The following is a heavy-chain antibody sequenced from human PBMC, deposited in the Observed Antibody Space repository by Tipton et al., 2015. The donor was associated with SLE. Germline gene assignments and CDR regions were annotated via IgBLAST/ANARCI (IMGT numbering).Heavy chain of an antibody. D-gene: IGHD1-26*01. Sequence: TLSLTCSVSGGSIRTYYWSWIRQPPGKGLEWIGCMYHSGITNYNPSLYSRVTISVDTSKNQFSLKMNSVTAADTAVYYCARGTPFMEWERNWFDPWGQGTLVTVSS. V-gene: IGHV4-59*01. CDR1: GGSIRTYY. CDR3: ARGTPFMEWERNWFDP. CDR2: MYHSGIT. J-gene: IGHJ5*02.